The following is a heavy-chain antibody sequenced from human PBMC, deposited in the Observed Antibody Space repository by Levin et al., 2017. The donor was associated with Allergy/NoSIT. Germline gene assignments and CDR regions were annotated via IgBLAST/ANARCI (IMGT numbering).Heavy chain of an antibody. V-gene: IGHV4-4*07. Sequence: GSLRLSCTVSGAPVNKFYWSWVRQTAGKGLEWLGRMYHTGNTQYNPALTSRVTISADTSKNQVSLRLTSVTAADTAIYFCARDGGELGDCTTKACLFGLDVWGQGTKVSVS. CDR3: ARDGGELGDCTTKACLFGLDV. J-gene: IGHJ3*01. D-gene: IGHD3-16*01. CDR2: MYHTGNT. CDR1: GAPVNKFY.